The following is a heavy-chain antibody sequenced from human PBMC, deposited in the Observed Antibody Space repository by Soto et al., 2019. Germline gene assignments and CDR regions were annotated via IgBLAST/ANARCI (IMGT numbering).Heavy chain of an antibody. J-gene: IGHJ2*01. D-gene: IGHD2-21*01. Sequence: QVQLQESGPGLVKPSGTLSLACDVSGGAISNGDWWSWVRQPPGKELEWIGDIFHSGTTTYNPSLTGRVTISLAKSNHRFSLRLSSVTAADTAMYFCARTIPVHVAAAVHWYCDLWGRGTLVTVSS. CDR2: IFHSGTT. V-gene: IGHV4-4*02. CDR1: GGAISNGDW. CDR3: ARTIPVHVAAAVHWYCDL.